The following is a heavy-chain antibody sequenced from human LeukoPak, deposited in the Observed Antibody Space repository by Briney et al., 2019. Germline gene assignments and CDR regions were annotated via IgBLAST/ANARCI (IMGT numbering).Heavy chain of an antibody. V-gene: IGHV3-7*01. D-gene: IGHD6-6*01. CDR3: VKGLDYSSSQMDS. Sequence: GGSLRLSCAASGFTFSNYWMSWVRQAPGKGPEWVANMKQDGGEKYYVDSVRGRFTISRDNSRNTVYVQMNSLTPEDTAVYYCVKGLDYSSSQMDSWGQGTLVTVSS. CDR1: GFTFSNYW. J-gene: IGHJ4*02. CDR2: MKQDGGEK.